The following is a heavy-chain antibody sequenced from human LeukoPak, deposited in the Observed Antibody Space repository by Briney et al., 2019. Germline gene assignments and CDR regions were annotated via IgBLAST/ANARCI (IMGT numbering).Heavy chain of an antibody. CDR1: GVSISSQY. CDR2: IYNSGST. CDR3: ARRRIDSMYNWFDP. J-gene: IGHJ5*02. Sequence: PSETLSLTCSVSGVSISSQYWTWIRQPPGKGLEWIGYIYNSGSTNYNPSLKSRVTMSIDTSKNQFSLRLTSVTAADTAVYYCARRRIDSMYNWFDPWGQGTLVIVSS. V-gene: IGHV4-59*11. D-gene: IGHD2-21*01.